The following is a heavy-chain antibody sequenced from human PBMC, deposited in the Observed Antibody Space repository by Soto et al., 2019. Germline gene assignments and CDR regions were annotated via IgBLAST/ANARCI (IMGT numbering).Heavy chain of an antibody. D-gene: IGHD3-10*01. J-gene: IGHJ4*02. Sequence: EVQLVESGGSLVKPGGSLRLSCAASGFTFSNVWMTWVRQAPGKRLEWVGRIKSKTDGGTTDYGAPVKGRFIISRDDSKNTLYLQMSSLITEDTAVYYCTTGGDALVRGVVIGYFDYWGQGTLVTVSS. CDR2: IKSKTDGGTT. CDR1: GFTFSNVW. CDR3: TTGGDALVRGVVIGYFDY. V-gene: IGHV3-15*01.